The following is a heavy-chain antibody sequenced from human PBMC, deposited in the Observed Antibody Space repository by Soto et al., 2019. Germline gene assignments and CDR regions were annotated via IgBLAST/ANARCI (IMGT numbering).Heavy chain of an antibody. D-gene: IGHD5-12*01. V-gene: IGHV2-5*02. J-gene: IGHJ4*02. CDR1: G. CDR2: IYWDDDK. CDR3: AHAYSGPIDF. Sequence: GVAWIRQPPGKALEWLALIYWDDDKRYSSSLKSRLTITKDTSKNQVVLTMTNMDPVDTATYYCAHAYSGPIDFWGQGTLVPVSS.